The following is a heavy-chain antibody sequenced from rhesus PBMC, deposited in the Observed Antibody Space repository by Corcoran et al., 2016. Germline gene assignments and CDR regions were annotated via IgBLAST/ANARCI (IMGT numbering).Heavy chain of an antibody. D-gene: IGHD1-7*02. CDR1: GGSISGYYY. CDR2: IYGSGGSN. CDR3: ATDPRITGTTGNY. V-gene: IGHV4S14*01. J-gene: IGHJ4*01. Sequence: QVQLQESGPGLVKPSETLSLTCAVSGGSISGYYYWSWLRQPPGKGPEWIGSIYGSGGSNYLNPSLKSRVTLSVDTSKNLFSLKLSSVTAADTAVYYCATDPRITGTTGNYWGQGVLVTVSS.